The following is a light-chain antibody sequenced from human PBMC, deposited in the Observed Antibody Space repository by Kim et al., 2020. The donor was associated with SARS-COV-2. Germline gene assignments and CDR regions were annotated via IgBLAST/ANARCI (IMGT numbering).Light chain of an antibody. CDR3: AAWDDSLSGYVV. Sequence: RVTISCSGSSSNIGSNYLYWYQQLPGTAPKRLIYRNNQRPSGVPDRFSGSKSGTSASLAISGLRSEDEADYYCAAWDDSLSGYVVFGGGTKLTVL. CDR1: SSNIGSNY. J-gene: IGLJ2*01. V-gene: IGLV1-47*01. CDR2: RNN.